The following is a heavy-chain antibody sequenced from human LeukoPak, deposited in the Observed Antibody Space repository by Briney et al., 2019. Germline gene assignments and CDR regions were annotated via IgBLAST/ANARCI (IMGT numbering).Heavy chain of an antibody. CDR1: GYTFTSYY. Sequence: ASVTVSCKASGYTFTSYYMHWVRQAPGQGLEWMGIINPSGGSTSYAQKFQGRVTMTRDTSTSTVYMELSSLRSEDTAVYYCARAAHWDDAFDIWGQGTMVTVSS. CDR3: ARAAHWDDAFDI. V-gene: IGHV1-46*01. CDR2: INPSGGST. J-gene: IGHJ3*02. D-gene: IGHD1-26*01.